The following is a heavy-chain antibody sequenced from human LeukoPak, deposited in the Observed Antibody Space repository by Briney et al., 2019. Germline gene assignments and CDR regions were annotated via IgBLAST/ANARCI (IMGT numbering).Heavy chain of an antibody. CDR2: IYSGDST. CDR1: GFTVSSNY. CDR3: ARDGGFYYYYYYMDV. Sequence: GGSLRLSCAASGFTVSSNYMSWVRQAPGKGLEWVSVIYSGDSTYYADSVKGRFTISRDNSKNTLYLQMGSLRAEDMAVYYCARDGGFYYYYYYMDVWGKGTTVTVSS. D-gene: IGHD3-16*01. V-gene: IGHV3-53*05. J-gene: IGHJ6*03.